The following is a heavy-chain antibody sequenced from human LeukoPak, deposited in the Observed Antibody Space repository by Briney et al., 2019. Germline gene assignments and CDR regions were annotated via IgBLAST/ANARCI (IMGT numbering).Heavy chain of an antibody. D-gene: IGHD3-10*01. CDR2: IIPIFGTA. Sequence: SVKVSCKASGGTFSIYSISWVRQAPGQGLEWMGGIIPIFGTANYAQKFQGRVTITTEESTSTAYMELSSLRSEDTAVYYCAGRGPNWFDPWGQGTLVTVSS. J-gene: IGHJ5*02. CDR1: GGTFSIYS. CDR3: AGRGPNWFDP. V-gene: IGHV1-69*05.